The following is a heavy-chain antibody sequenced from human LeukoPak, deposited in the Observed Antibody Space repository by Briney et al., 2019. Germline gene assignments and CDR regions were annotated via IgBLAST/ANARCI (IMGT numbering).Heavy chain of an antibody. CDR1: GGSISSYY. CDR3: ARVGGMATVWYFDL. D-gene: IGHD5-24*01. Sequence: SETLSLTCTVSGGSISSYYWSWIRQPPGKGLEWIGYIYYSGSTYYNPSLKSRVTISVDTSKNQFSLKLSSVTAADTAVYYCARVGGMATVWYFDLWGRGTLVTVSS. J-gene: IGHJ2*01. V-gene: IGHV4-59*01. CDR2: IYYSGST.